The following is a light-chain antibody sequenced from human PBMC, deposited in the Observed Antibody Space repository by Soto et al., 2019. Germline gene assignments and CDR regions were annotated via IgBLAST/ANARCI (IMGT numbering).Light chain of an antibody. V-gene: IGKV1D-12*01. CDR3: QQTDSHIRK. J-gene: IGKJ3*01. Sequence: DIQMTQSPSSVSASVGDRVTITCRASQGLSNWLAWYQQKPGQAPKFLFFAASSVQSRVPSRFSGSGSGTDFTLTISSLQPEDFGTYYCQQTDSHIRKFGPGTKVDIK. CDR2: AAS. CDR1: QGLSNW.